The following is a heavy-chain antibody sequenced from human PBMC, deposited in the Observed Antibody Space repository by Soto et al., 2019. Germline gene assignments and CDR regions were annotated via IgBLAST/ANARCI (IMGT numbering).Heavy chain of an antibody. CDR3: ARGTEIDGSWYGARYNWFDP. V-gene: IGHV6-1*01. CDR1: GDSVSSNSAA. CDR2: TYYRSKWYN. D-gene: IGHD6-13*01. J-gene: IGHJ5*02. Sequence: SQTLSLTCAISGDSVSSNSAAWNWIRQSPSRGLEWLGRTYYRSKWYNDYAVSVKSRITINPDTSKNQFSLQLNSVTPEDTAVYYYARGTEIDGSWYGARYNWFDPWGQGTLVTVSS.